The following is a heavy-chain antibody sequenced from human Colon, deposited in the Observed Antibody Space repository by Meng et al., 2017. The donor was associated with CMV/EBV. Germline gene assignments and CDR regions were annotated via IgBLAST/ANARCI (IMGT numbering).Heavy chain of an antibody. CDR3: EGPPAGY. V-gene: IGHV4/OR15-8*01. CDR1: GGSLIGTNW. J-gene: IGHJ4*02. CDR2: IFHSGAT. Sequence: LSLSFIVSGGSLIGTNWWNWVRQPPGGGLEWIGEIFHSGATNYNPSLKSRVTISIDNSKNQFSLKLTSMAAADTAVYFCEGPPAGYWGQGILVTVSS.